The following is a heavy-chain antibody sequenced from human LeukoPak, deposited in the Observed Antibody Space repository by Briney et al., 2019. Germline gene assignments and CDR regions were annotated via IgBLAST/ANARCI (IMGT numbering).Heavy chain of an antibody. Sequence: PGGSLRLSCAASGFTFSIYWMSWVRQAPGKGLEWVANINQDGGEEHYVDSLKGRFTISRDNAKNSLYLQMNSLRADDTAVYYCARYCSIGSCFDYWGQGALVTVSS. CDR1: GFTFSIYW. J-gene: IGHJ4*02. D-gene: IGHD2-15*01. CDR2: INQDGGEE. V-gene: IGHV3-7*04. CDR3: ARYCSIGSCFDY.